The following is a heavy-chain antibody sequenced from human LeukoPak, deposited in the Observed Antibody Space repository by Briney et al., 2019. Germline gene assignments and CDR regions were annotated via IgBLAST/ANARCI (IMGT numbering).Heavy chain of an antibody. Sequence: SVKVSCKASGGTFSSYAISWARQAPGQGLEWMGGIIPIFGTANYAQKFQGRVTITADESTSTAYMELSSLRSEDTAVYYCATDYYYDSSGSYYTVDYWGQGTLVTISS. CDR1: GGTFSSYA. V-gene: IGHV1-69*13. CDR3: ATDYYYDSSGSYYTVDY. J-gene: IGHJ4*02. CDR2: IIPIFGTA. D-gene: IGHD3-22*01.